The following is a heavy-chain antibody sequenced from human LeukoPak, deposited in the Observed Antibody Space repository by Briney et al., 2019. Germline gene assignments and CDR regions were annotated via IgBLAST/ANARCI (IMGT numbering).Heavy chain of an antibody. Sequence: PGGSLRLSCAASGFTVSSNYMSWVRQAPGKGLEWVSVIYSGGSTYYADSVKGRFTISRDNSKNTLYLQMNSLRAEDTAVYYCARESLTGQFDYWGQGTLVTVSS. V-gene: IGHV3-66*01. CDR1: GFTVSSNY. CDR2: IYSGGST. CDR3: ARESLTGQFDY. D-gene: IGHD1-14*01. J-gene: IGHJ4*02.